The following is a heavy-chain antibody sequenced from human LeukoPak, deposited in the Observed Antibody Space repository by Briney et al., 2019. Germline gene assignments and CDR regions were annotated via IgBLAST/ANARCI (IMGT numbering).Heavy chain of an antibody. D-gene: IGHD3-3*01. V-gene: IGHV4-59*08. CDR2: IYYSGST. CDR1: GGSISSYY. CDR3: ARLTSGYLRFFDY. Sequence: SETLSLTCTVSGGSISSYYWSWIRQPPGKGLEWIGYIYYSGSTNYNPSLKGRVTISVDTSKNQFSLKLSSVTAADTAVYYCARLTSGYLRFFDYWGQGTLVTVSS. J-gene: IGHJ4*02.